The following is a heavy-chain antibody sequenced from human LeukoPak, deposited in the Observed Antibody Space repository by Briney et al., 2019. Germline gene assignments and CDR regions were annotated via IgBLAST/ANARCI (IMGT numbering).Heavy chain of an antibody. CDR1: GGSISSYY. V-gene: IGHV4-59*12. CDR3: AREAGGAMAPNFDC. D-gene: IGHD2-2*01. Sequence: SETLSLPCTVSGGSISSYYWSWIRQPPGKGLEWIGEIYHSGSTNYNPSLKSRVTMSVDKSKNQFSLKLSSVTAADTAMYYCAREAGGAMAPNFDCWGQGTLVTVSS. J-gene: IGHJ4*02. CDR2: IYHSGST.